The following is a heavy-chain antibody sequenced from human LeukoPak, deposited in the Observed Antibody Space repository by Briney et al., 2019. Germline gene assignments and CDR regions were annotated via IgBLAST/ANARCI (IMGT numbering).Heavy chain of an antibody. CDR2: INPSGGST. CDR3: ATSPRQTTVIRGGVYY. D-gene: IGHD4-11*01. Sequence: ASVKVSCKASGYTFTSYGISWVRQAPGQGLEWMGIINPSGGSTSYAQKFQGRVTMTRDTSTSTVYMELSSLRSEDTAVYYCATSPRQTTVIRGGVYYWGQGTLVTVSS. J-gene: IGHJ4*02. CDR1: GYTFTSYG. V-gene: IGHV1-46*01.